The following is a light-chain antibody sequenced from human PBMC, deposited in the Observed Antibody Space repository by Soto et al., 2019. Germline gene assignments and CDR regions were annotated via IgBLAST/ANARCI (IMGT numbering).Light chain of an antibody. CDR1: SSDVGGYNY. Sequence: QSALTQPASVSGSPGQSITISCTGTSSDVGGYNYVSWYHQHPGKAPNLMIYDVSNRPSGVSNRFAGSKSGNTASLTISGLQAEDEADYYCSSYTSSSTLVVFGGGTKLTVL. V-gene: IGLV2-14*01. CDR2: DVS. J-gene: IGLJ2*01. CDR3: SSYTSSSTLVV.